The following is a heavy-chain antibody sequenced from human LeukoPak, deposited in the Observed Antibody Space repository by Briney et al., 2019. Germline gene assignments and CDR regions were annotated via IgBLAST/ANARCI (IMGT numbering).Heavy chain of an antibody. V-gene: IGHV4-34*01. Sequence: PSETLSLTCTVSGDSISSYYWSWIRQPPEKGLEWIGEINHSGVTNYNPSLKSRVTISVDTSKNQFSLKLRSVTAADTAAYFCARSPPSDPWGQGTLVTVSS. CDR2: INHSGVT. CDR3: ARSPPSDP. CDR1: GDSISSYY. J-gene: IGHJ5*02.